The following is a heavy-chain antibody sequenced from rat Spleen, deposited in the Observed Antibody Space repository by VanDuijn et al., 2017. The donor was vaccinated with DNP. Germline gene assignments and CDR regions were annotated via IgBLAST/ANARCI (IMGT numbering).Heavy chain of an antibody. D-gene: IGHD5-1*01. Sequence: QVQLKESGPGLVQPSEILSLTCTVSGVSLTSYSVSWVRQSSGKGPEWLGRMWYDGDTAYNPALKSRLIITRDTSKNQVFLKMNSLQADDTGTYYCTRDPNSAYWFFDCWGPGTMVTVSS. V-gene: IGHV2-63*01. J-gene: IGHJ1*01. CDR3: TRDPNSAYWFFDC. CDR1: GVSLTSYS. CDR2: MWYDGDT.